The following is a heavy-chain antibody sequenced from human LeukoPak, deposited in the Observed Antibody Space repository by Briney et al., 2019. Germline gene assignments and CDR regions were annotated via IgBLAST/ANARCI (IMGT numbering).Heavy chain of an antibody. Sequence: SETLSLTCTISGGSISSYYWSWIRQPPGKGLEWIGYIYYSGSTNYNPSLKSRVTISVDTSKNQFSLKLSSVTAADTAVYYCARGRRSSGWFFSAYYFDYWGQGTLVTVSS. V-gene: IGHV4-59*12. CDR3: ARGRRSSGWFFSAYYFDY. D-gene: IGHD6-19*01. CDR2: IYYSGST. CDR1: GGSISSYY. J-gene: IGHJ4*02.